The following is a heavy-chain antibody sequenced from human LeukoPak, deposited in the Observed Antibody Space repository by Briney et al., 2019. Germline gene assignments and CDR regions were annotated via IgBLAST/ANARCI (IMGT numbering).Heavy chain of an antibody. CDR1: GYTFTGYY. CDR2: INPNSGGT. CDR3: ARDSFRSTVELDY. Sequence: GASVKVSCKASGYTFTGYYMHWVRQAPGQGLEWMGWINPNSGGTNYAQKFQGRVTMTRDASISTAYMELSRLRSEDTAVYYCARDSFRSTVELDYWGQGTLVTVSS. V-gene: IGHV1-2*02. J-gene: IGHJ4*02. D-gene: IGHD4-23*01.